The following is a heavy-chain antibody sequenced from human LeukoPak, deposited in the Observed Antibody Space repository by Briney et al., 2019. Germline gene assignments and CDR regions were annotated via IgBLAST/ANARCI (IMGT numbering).Heavy chain of an antibody. J-gene: IGHJ3*02. V-gene: IGHV3-30*02. CDR1: GFSFSSYG. Sequence: GGSLRLSCAASGFSFSSYGMHWVRQAPGKGLEWVAFIRYDGSNKYYADSVKGRFTISRDNSKNSLYLQMNSLGPEDTAVYYCARDSRAVADAFDIWGQGTMVTVSS. D-gene: IGHD6-19*01. CDR2: IRYDGSNK. CDR3: ARDSRAVADAFDI.